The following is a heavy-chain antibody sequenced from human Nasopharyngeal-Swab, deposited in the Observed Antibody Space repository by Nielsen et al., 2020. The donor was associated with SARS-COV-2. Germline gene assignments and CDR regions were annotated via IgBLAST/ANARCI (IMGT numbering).Heavy chain of an antibody. Sequence: ETLSLTCTVSGGSVSSGSYYWSWVRQAPGKGLEWVAAIVGSGDISGSGGNTYYADSVKGRFTISRDNSKNTLSLQMNSLRAEDTAVYYCAKDLRGPYFFWGQGTLVTVSS. CDR1: GGSVSSGSYY. CDR3: AKDLRGPYFF. D-gene: IGHD2/OR15-2a*01. V-gene: IGHV3-23*01. J-gene: IGHJ4*02. CDR2: IVGSGDISGSGGNT.